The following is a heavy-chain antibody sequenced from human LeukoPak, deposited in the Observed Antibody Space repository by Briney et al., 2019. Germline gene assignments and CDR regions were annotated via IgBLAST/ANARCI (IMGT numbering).Heavy chain of an antibody. V-gene: IGHV3-9*01. Sequence: GGSLRLSCAASGFTFDDYAMHWVRHAPGKGLEWVSGISWNSGSIGYADSVKGRFTISRDNAKNSLYLQMNSLRAEDTALYYCAKGLWFGELRDYFDYWGQGTLVTVSS. D-gene: IGHD3-10*01. CDR2: ISWNSGSI. CDR1: GFTFDDYA. J-gene: IGHJ4*02. CDR3: AKGLWFGELRDYFDY.